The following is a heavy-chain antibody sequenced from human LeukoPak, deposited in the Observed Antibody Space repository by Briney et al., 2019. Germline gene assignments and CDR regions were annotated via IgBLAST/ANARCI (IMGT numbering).Heavy chain of an antibody. J-gene: IGHJ4*02. CDR1: GYTLTELS. D-gene: IGHD3-22*01. V-gene: IGHV1-24*01. Sequence: ASVKVSCKVSGYTLTELSMHWVRQAPGKGLEWMGGFDPEDGETIYAQKFQGRVTMTEDTSTDTAYMELSSLRSEDTAVYYCATGVLDYYDSSGYYQLDYWGQGTLVTVNS. CDR2: FDPEDGET. CDR3: ATGVLDYYDSSGYYQLDY.